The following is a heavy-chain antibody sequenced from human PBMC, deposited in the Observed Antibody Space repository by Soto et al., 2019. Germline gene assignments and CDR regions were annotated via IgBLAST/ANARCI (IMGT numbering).Heavy chain of an antibody. V-gene: IGHV1-2*02. D-gene: IGHD6-13*01. CDR1: GYTFTGYY. CDR3: AREGIAASIPTD. CDR2: INPNGGGT. J-gene: IGHJ4*02. Sequence: SVKVSCKASGYTFTGYYLHWVRQAPGQGLEWLGWINPNGGGTNYAQDFQGRITMTRDASINTAYLELTRLRSEDTAVYYCAREGIAASIPTDWGQATLGTVPQ.